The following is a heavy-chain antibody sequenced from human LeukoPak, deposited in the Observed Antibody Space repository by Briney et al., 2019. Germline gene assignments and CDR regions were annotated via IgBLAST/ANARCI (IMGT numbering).Heavy chain of an antibody. CDR1: GGSISSYY. V-gene: IGHV4-4*07. D-gene: IGHD3-16*01. CDR2: IYTSGST. J-gene: IGHJ5*02. Sequence: PSETLSLTCTLSGGSISSYYWSWIRQPAGKGLEWIGRIYTSGSTSYNSSLKSRVTMSVDTSKNQVSLKLGSVPAARTAVYYCERVRGGGLDRWGQGTLVTVSS. CDR3: ERVRGGGLDR.